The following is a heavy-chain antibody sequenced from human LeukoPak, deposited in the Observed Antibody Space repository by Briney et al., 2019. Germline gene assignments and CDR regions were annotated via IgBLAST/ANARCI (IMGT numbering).Heavy chain of an antibody. CDR2: IYHSGST. Sequence: PSETLSLTCTVSGGSISSGGYYWSWIRQPPGKGLEWIGYIYHSGSTYYNPSLKSRVTISVDRSKNQFSLKLSSVTAADTAVYYCARALGDIVVVPAATYYMDVWGKGTTVTVSS. CDR3: ARALGDIVVVPAATYYMDV. V-gene: IGHV4-30-2*01. D-gene: IGHD2-2*01. J-gene: IGHJ6*03. CDR1: GGSISSGGYY.